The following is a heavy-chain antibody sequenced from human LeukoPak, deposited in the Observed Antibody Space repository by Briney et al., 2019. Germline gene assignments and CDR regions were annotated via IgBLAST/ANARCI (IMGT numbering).Heavy chain of an antibody. Sequence: ASMKVSCKASGYPFTGYYMHWVRQAPGQGLEWMGRINPNSGGANYVQKFQGRVSMTRDTSISTAYMELSRLRSDDTAVYYCARVVGTTLRFDCWGQGTLVTVSS. J-gene: IGHJ4*02. V-gene: IGHV1-2*06. CDR3: ARVVGTTLRFDC. D-gene: IGHD1-26*01. CDR2: INPNSGGA. CDR1: GYPFTGYY.